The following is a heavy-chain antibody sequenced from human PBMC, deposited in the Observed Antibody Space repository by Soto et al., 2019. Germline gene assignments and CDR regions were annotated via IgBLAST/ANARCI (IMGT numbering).Heavy chain of an antibody. D-gene: IGHD1-26*01. CDR3: ARVGWPSGWFDP. Sequence: QVQLQQWGAGLLKPSETLSLTCAVYGGSFSGSYWSWIRQPPGKGLGWIGEINHSGSTNYNPSLKSRVTISVDTSKNQFSLKLSSVTAADTAVYYCARVGWPSGWFDPWGQGTLVTVSS. J-gene: IGHJ5*02. CDR1: GGSFSGSY. CDR2: INHSGST. V-gene: IGHV4-34*01.